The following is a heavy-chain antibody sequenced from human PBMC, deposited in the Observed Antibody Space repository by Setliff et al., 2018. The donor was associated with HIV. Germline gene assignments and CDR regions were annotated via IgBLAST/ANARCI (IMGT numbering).Heavy chain of an antibody. Sequence: SETLSLTCTVSGGSITTGSYYWSWIRQPPGKGLEWVGHIYINGITNYSPSLESRVTISVDTSKKQFSLKLSSVTAADTAVYFCARSRGGTTRGYMDVWGKGTTVTVSS. D-gene: IGHD4-17*01. J-gene: IGHJ6*03. CDR3: ARSRGGTTRGYMDV. CDR2: IYINGIT. CDR1: GGSITTGSYY. V-gene: IGHV4-61*09.